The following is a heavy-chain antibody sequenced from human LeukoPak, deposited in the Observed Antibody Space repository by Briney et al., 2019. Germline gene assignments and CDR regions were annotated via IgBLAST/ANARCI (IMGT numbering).Heavy chain of an antibody. D-gene: IGHD6-19*01. V-gene: IGHV5-51*01. J-gene: IGHJ6*03. CDR3: ARHRAVAGIGYYYYYYMDV. Sequence: GESLKISCKGSGYSFTSYWIGWVRQMPGKGLEWMGIIYPGDSDTRYSPSFQGQVTISADKSISTAYLQWSSLKASDTAMYYCARHRAVAGIGYYYYYYMDVWGKGTTVTVSS. CDR1: GYSFTSYW. CDR2: IYPGDSDT.